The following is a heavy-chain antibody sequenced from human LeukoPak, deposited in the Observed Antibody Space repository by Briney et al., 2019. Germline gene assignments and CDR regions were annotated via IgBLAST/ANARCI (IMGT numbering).Heavy chain of an antibody. CDR2: IHPSTGNP. CDR3: ARAFQSLGGLSLPDY. J-gene: IGHJ4*02. Sequence: ASVKVSCKASGYTFTNYAMNWVRQAPGQGLEWMGWIHPSTGNPTYAQGFTGRFVFSLDTSVSTAYLQISSLKAEDTAVYYCARAFQSLGGLSLPDYWGQGTLVTVSS. V-gene: IGHV7-4-1*02. D-gene: IGHD3-16*02. CDR1: GYTFTNYA.